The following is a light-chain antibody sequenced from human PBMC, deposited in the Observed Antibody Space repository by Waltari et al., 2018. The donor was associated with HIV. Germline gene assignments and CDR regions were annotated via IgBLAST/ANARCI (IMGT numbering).Light chain of an antibody. CDR3: STWDDRLNGVV. CDR1: SSNIGSSN. CDR2: ADA. V-gene: IGLV1-44*01. J-gene: IGLJ2*01. Sequence: QSALTQPPSASGTPGQRVSIFCSGGSSNIGSSNVNWYQQFSRAAPKLLIYADAQRPSGVPDRFSGSKSGTSASLVISGLQSEDEADYYCSTWDDRLNGVVFGGGTRLTVV.